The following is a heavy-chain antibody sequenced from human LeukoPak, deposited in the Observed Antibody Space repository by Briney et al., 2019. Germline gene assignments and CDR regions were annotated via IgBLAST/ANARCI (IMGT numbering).Heavy chain of an antibody. J-gene: IGHJ3*02. CDR3: ARASPGVDAFDI. Sequence: GGSLRLACAASGFTFSDYYMSWIRQAPGKGLEWVSYISSSGSTIYYADSVKGRFTISRENAKNSLYLQMNSLRAEDTAVYYCARASPGVDAFDIWGQGTMVTVSS. CDR2: ISSSGSTI. CDR1: GFTFSDYY. D-gene: IGHD7-27*01. V-gene: IGHV3-11*04.